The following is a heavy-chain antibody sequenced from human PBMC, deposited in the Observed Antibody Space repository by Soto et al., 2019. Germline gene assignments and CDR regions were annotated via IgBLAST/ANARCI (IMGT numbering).Heavy chain of an antibody. D-gene: IGHD1-26*01. J-gene: IGHJ4*02. CDR3: TRGLFSGSSYSGSWYYFDS. CDR2: INHSGSS. Sequence: PSETLSLTCAVQGGSFSGYVWTWIRQPPGKGLQWIGQINHSGSSIYNPSLKNRVTISTMSNNKFSLELSSVTAADTAVYYCTRGLFSGSSYSGSWYYFDSWGQGTMVTVSS. V-gene: IGHV4-34*01. CDR1: GGSFSGYV.